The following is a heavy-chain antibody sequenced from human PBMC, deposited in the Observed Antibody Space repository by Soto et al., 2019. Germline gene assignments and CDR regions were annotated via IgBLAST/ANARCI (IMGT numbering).Heavy chain of an antibody. CDR3: NLRSWYGGDY. CDR2: IKSKTDGGTT. V-gene: IGHV3-15*01. CDR1: GFTFSNAW. Sequence: EVQLVESGGGLVKPGGSLRLTCAASGFTFSNAWMSWVRQAPGKGLEWVGRIKSKTDGGTTDYAAPVKGRFTISRDDSKNTLYLQMNSLKTEDTAVYYCNLRSWYGGDYWGQGTLVTVSS. J-gene: IGHJ4*02. D-gene: IGHD6-13*01.